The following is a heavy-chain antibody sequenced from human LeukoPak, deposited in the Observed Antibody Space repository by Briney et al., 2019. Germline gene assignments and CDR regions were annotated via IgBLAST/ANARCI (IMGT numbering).Heavy chain of an antibody. Sequence: GGSLRLSCAASGFIFSSYRMNWVSQAPGKGLEWVSYISSSGTIYYTDSVKGRFTISRDNAKNSLYLQMNSLRAEDMAVYYCARDSGDYFDYWGQGTLVTVSS. CDR1: GFIFSSYR. V-gene: IGHV3-48*03. D-gene: IGHD4-17*01. CDR3: ARDSGDYFDY. CDR2: ISSSGTI. J-gene: IGHJ4*02.